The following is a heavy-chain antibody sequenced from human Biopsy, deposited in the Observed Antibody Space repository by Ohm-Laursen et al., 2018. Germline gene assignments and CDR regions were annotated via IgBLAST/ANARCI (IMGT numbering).Heavy chain of an antibody. CDR1: GVTLSGYG. J-gene: IGHJ5*01. CDR2: ISASSSYI. D-gene: IGHD3-10*01. Sequence: SLRLSCSASGVTLSGYGMNWVRQAPGKELEWVSSISASSSYIHYADSVKGRFTVSRDNTKNSLYLQMNSLRAADTAIYYCATELLPPGVGGPWLDSWGQGTPVTVSS. V-gene: IGHV3-21*06. CDR3: ATELLPPGVGGPWLDS.